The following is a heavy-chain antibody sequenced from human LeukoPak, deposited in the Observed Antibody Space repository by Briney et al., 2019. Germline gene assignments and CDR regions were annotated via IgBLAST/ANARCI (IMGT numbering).Heavy chain of an antibody. D-gene: IGHD3-3*01. V-gene: IGHV3-30*18. Sequence: GGSLRLSCATSGFTFSSYGMHWVRQAPGKGLEWVTVISYDGSNKYFADSVKGRFTISRDNSKNTLFLQMNSLRAEDTAVYYCAKDMTQFWSGPDYWGQGTLVTVSS. CDR2: ISYDGSNK. J-gene: IGHJ4*02. CDR3: AKDMTQFWSGPDY. CDR1: GFTFSSYG.